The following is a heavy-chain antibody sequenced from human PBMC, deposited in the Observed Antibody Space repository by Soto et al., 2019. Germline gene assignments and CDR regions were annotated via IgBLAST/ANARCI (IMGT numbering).Heavy chain of an antibody. CDR2: TYFRSKWYD. J-gene: IGHJ4*02. Sequence: PSQTLSLTCAISGDSVSSNRAAWNWIRQSPSRSLEWLGRTYFRSKWYDDYAVSMKGRIIINPDTSKNQFVLELNSVTPEDAAVYYCAKEGAASTDYGGSIDYWGQGTLVTVSS. CDR1: GDSVSSNRAA. CDR3: AKEGAASTDYGGSIDY. D-gene: IGHD2-15*01. V-gene: IGHV6-1*01.